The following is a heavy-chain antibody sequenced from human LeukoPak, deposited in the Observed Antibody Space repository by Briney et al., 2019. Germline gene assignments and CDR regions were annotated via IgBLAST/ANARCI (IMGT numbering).Heavy chain of an antibody. V-gene: IGHV4-39*07. J-gene: IGHJ5*02. CDR3: ARVRSYGSGSYLFDP. D-gene: IGHD3-10*01. CDR1: GGSISSSSYY. Sequence: SQTLSLTCTVSGGSISSSSYYWGWIRQPPGTGLEWIGSIYYSGSTYYNPSLKSRVTISVDTSKNQFSLKLSSVTAADTAVYYCARVRSYGSGSYLFDPWGQGTLVTVSS. CDR2: IYYSGST.